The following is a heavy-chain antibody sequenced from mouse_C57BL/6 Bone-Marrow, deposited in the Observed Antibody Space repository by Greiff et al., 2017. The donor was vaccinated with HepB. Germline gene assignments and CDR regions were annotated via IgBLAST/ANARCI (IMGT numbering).Heavy chain of an antibody. CDR3: ARDGSITTVVATNFDY. CDR1: GYTFTSYW. V-gene: IGHV1-50*01. CDR2: IDPSDSYT. Sequence: VQLQQPGAELVKPGASVKLSCKASGYTFTSYWMQWVKQRPGQGLEWIGEIDPSDSYTNYNQKFKGKATLTVDTSSSTAYMQFSSLTSEDSAVYYCARDGSITTVVATNFDYWGQGTTLSVSA. D-gene: IGHD1-1*01. J-gene: IGHJ2*01.